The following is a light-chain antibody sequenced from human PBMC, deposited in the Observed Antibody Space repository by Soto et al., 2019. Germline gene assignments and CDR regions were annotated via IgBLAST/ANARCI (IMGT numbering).Light chain of an antibody. CDR2: AES. Sequence: DIQMTQSPSSLSASVGDRVNMTCRASRSISRYLSWYQQKPGKAPNLLIYAESSLQSGVPSRFSGAGSGTDFTLTIGNLHPEDFAIYYCKQSYSSQWTFGQGTKVEI. CDR3: KQSYSSQWT. J-gene: IGKJ1*01. CDR1: RSISRY. V-gene: IGKV1-39*01.